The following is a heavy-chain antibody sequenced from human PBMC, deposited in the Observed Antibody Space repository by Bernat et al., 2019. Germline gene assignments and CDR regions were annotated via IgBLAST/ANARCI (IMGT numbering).Heavy chain of an antibody. CDR2: IWYDGSNK. Sequence: QVQLVESGGGVVQPGRSLRLSCAASGFTFMNYGMHWVRQAPGKGLEWVAVIWYDGSNKYYADSVKGRFTISRDNSKNTLYLQMNSLRAEDTAVYYCAKSVQGVIITSPFGYWGQGTLVTVSS. CDR1: GFTFMNYG. CDR3: AKSVQGVIITSPFGY. D-gene: IGHD3-10*02. V-gene: IGHV3-33*06. J-gene: IGHJ4*02.